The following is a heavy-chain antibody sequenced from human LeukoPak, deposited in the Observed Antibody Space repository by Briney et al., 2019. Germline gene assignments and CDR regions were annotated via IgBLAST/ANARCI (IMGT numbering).Heavy chain of an antibody. CDR1: GSTFSSYW. CDR3: ARDATTYDFWSGYYSSYFDY. Sequence: GGSLRLSCAASGSTFSSYWMSWVRQAPGKGLEWVANIKQDGSEKYYVDSVKGRFTISRDNAKNSLYLQMNSLRAEDTAVYYCARDATTYDFWSGYYSSYFDYRGQGTLVTVSS. V-gene: IGHV3-7*01. D-gene: IGHD3-3*01. J-gene: IGHJ4*02. CDR2: IKQDGSEK.